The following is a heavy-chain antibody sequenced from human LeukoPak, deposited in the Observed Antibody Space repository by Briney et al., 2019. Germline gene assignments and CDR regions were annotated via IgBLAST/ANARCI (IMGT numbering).Heavy chain of an antibody. CDR3: ARAETYYYDSSGYQNY. CDR2: INPNSGGT. J-gene: IGHJ4*02. D-gene: IGHD3-22*01. CDR1: GYTFTSNY. Sequence: ASVKVSCKAFGYTFTSNYMHWVRQAPGQGLEWMGWINPNSGGTNYAQKFQGRVTMTRDTSISTAYMELSRLRSDDTAVYYCARAETYYYDSSGYQNYWGQGTLVTVSS. V-gene: IGHV1-2*02.